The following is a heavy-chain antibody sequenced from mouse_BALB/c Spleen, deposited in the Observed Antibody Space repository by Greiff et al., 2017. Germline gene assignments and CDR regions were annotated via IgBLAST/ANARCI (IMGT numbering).Heavy chain of an antibody. V-gene: IGHV14-3*02. Sequence: VQLQQSGAELVKPGASVKLSCTASGFNIKDTYMHWVKQRPEQGLEWIGRIDPANGNTKYDPKFQGKATTTADTSSNTAYLQLSSLTSEDTAVYYCARGYGSSYDYWGQGTTLTVSS. CDR2: IDPANGNT. CDR3: ARGYGSSYDY. CDR1: GFNIKDTY. D-gene: IGHD1-1*01. J-gene: IGHJ2*01.